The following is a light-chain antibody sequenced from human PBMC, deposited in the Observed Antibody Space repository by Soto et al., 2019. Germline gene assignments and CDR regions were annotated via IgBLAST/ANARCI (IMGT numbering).Light chain of an antibody. J-gene: IGKJ1*01. Sequence: EIVLTQSPGTLSLSPGERGTLSCRASQSVSTSYLAWYQQKPGQAPRLLIYGASSRATGIPDRFSGSGSGTDFTLTISILEPEDFAVYYCQQYGSSPPVWTFGQGTKVEIK. CDR1: QSVSTSY. CDR2: GAS. CDR3: QQYGSSPPVWT. V-gene: IGKV3-20*01.